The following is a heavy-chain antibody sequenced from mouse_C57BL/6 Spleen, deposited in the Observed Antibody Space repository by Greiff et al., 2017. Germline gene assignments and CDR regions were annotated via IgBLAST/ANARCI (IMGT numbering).Heavy chain of an antibody. Sequence: VQRVESGPGLVQPSQSLSITCTVSGFSLTSYGVHWVRQSPGKGLEWLGVIWRGGSTDYNAAFMSRLSITKDNSKSQVFFKMNSLQADDTAIYYCAKEKYDYSWFAYWGQGTLVTVSA. J-gene: IGHJ3*01. CDR1: GFSLTSYG. CDR2: IWRGGST. CDR3: AKEKYDYSWFAY. V-gene: IGHV2-5*01. D-gene: IGHD2-4*01.